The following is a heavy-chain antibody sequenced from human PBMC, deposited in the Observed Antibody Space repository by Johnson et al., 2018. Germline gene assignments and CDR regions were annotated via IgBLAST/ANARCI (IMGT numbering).Heavy chain of an antibody. V-gene: IGHV3-20*04. CDR1: GFTLDDYD. D-gene: IGHD3-10*01. CDR2: INWNGGSK. J-gene: IGHJ4*02. Sequence: VQLVQSGGGVVRPGGSQRLSCAASGFTLDDYDISWVRQAPGKGLEWVSGINWNGGSKDYADSVKGRFTISRDNAKNSLFLQMNSLRAEDTAVYYCVRDFSTMGRGLLVEYFDYWGQGTLVTVSS. CDR3: VRDFSTMGRGLLVEYFDY.